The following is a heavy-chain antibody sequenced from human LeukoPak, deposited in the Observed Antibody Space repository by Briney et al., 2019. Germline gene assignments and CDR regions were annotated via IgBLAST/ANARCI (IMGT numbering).Heavy chain of an antibody. V-gene: IGHV3-23*01. J-gene: IGHJ4*02. CDR2: ISKTGSNK. CDR3: AKDSAAESYRFGYFDD. Sequence: RPGGSLRLSCAASGYTFSNDAMSWVRQAPGKGLEWVSGISKTGSNKYYADSVKGRFAISRDNSKNTLYLQLKTLRAEDTAVYYCAKDSAAESYRFGYFDDWGQGTLVIVSS. D-gene: IGHD3-16*02. CDR1: GYTFSNDA.